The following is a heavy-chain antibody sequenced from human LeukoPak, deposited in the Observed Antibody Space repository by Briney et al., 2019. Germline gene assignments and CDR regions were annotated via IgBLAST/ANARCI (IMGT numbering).Heavy chain of an antibody. CDR2: IKQDGSEK. CDR3: ARVIYSLDAFDI. V-gene: IGHV3-7*03. J-gene: IGHJ3*02. D-gene: IGHD2-21*01. Sequence: GGSMRLSCAASGFTFSSYWMSWVRQAPGKGLEWVANIKQDGSEKYYVDSVKGRSTISRDNAKNSLYLQMNSLRAEDTAVYYCARVIYSLDAFDIWGQGTMVTVSS. CDR1: GFTFSSYW.